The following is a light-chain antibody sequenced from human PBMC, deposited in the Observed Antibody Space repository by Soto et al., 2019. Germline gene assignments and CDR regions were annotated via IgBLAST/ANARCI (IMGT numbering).Light chain of an antibody. J-gene: IGKJ1*01. Sequence: DIQMTQSPSTQSASVGDRVTITCRASQSISSWLAWYQQKPGKAPNLLIYKASSLESGVPSRFSGSGSGTEFTLTISSLQPDDFATYYCQQYNSYSSGTFGQGTKVEIK. CDR3: QQYNSYSSGT. CDR2: KAS. CDR1: QSISSW. V-gene: IGKV1-5*03.